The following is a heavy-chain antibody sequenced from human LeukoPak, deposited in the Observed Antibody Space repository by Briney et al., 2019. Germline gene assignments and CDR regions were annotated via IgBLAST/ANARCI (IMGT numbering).Heavy chain of an antibody. V-gene: IGHV1-18*01. Sequence: ASVKVSCKASGYTFTSYGISWVRQAPGQGLEWMGWISAYNGNTNYAQKLQGRVTMTTDTSTSTAYMELRSLRSDDTAVYYCARELDYYGSGSYYNVGYFDYWGQGTLVTVSS. D-gene: IGHD3-10*01. J-gene: IGHJ4*02. CDR3: ARELDYYGSGSYYNVGYFDY. CDR1: GYTFTSYG. CDR2: ISAYNGNT.